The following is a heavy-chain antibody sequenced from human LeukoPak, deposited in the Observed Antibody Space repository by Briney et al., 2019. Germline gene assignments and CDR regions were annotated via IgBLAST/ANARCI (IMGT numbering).Heavy chain of an antibody. D-gene: IGHD2-21*01. CDR1: GYSISSGYY. V-gene: IGHV4-38-2*02. CDR3: ARLNVYSIYGAFDI. J-gene: IGHJ3*02. Sequence: SETLSLTCTVSGYSISSGYYWGWIRQPPGKGLEWIGSGSTYYNPSLKSRVTISVDTSKNQFSLKLSSVTAADTAVYYCARLNVYSIYGAFDIWGQGTMVTVSS. CDR2: SGST.